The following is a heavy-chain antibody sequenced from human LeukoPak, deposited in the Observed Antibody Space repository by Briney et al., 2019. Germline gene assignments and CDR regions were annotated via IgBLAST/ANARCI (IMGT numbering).Heavy chain of an antibody. J-gene: IGHJ4*02. CDR1: GYTFTGYY. Sequence: GPSVKVSCKASGYTFTGYYMHWVRQAPGQGLEWMGIINPSGGSTSYAQKFQGRVTMTRDTSTSTVYMELSSLRSEDTAVYYCARAAYYDSSGYYYGALYFDYWGQGTLVTVSS. V-gene: IGHV1-46*01. CDR2: INPSGGST. CDR3: ARAAYYDSSGYYYGALYFDY. D-gene: IGHD3-22*01.